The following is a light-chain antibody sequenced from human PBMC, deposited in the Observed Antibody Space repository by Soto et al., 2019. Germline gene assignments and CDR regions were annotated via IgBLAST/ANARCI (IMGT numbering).Light chain of an antibody. J-gene: IGKJ4*01. V-gene: IGKV3-20*01. Sequence: EIVLTQSPGTLSLSPGERATLSCRASQSVSSGYFAWYQQKPGQAPRLLIYGASSRATGIPDRFSGSGSGTDFTLTISRLEPEDFAVYSCQQYGTSPLTFGGGTKVEIK. CDR2: GAS. CDR1: QSVSSGY. CDR3: QQYGTSPLT.